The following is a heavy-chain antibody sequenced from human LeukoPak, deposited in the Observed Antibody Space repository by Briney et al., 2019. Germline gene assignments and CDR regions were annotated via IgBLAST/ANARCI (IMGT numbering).Heavy chain of an antibody. J-gene: IGHJ5*02. Sequence: GGSLRLSCAASGFTFDDYAMHWVRQAPGKGLEWVSGISWNSGSIGYADSVKGRFTISRDNAKNSLYLQMNSLRAEDTALYYCAKGGFAMVRGVIDPWGQGTLVTVSS. D-gene: IGHD3-10*01. CDR2: ISWNSGSI. CDR3: AKGGFAMVRGVIDP. V-gene: IGHV3-9*01. CDR1: GFTFDDYA.